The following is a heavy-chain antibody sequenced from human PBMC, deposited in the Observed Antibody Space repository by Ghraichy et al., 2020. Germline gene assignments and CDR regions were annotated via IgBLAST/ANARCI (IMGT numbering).Heavy chain of an antibody. CDR3: ARGKYGSYAFDI. V-gene: IGHV1-69*13. Sequence: SVKVSCKASGGTFSSYAISWVRQAPGQGLEWMGGIIPIFGTANYAQKFQGRVTITADESTSTAYMELSSLRSEDTAVYYCARGKYGSYAFDIWGQGTMVTVSS. CDR1: GGTFSSYA. J-gene: IGHJ3*02. D-gene: IGHD1-14*01. CDR2: IIPIFGTA.